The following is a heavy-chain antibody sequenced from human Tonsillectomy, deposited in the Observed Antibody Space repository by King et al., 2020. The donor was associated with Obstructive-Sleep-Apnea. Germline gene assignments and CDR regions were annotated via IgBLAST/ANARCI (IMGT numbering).Heavy chain of an antibody. V-gene: IGHV5-51*01. Sequence: VHLVESGAEVKKPGESLKLSCKGSGYSFTSYWIGWVRQMPGKGLEWMGIIYPADSDTRYSPSFQGQVTISADRSISTAYLQWSSLKASDTAMYYCARRLRFLEWLDDAFDIWGQGTMVTVSS. D-gene: IGHD3-3*01. CDR1: GYSFTSYW. CDR2: IYPADSDT. CDR3: ARRLRFLEWLDDAFDI. J-gene: IGHJ3*02.